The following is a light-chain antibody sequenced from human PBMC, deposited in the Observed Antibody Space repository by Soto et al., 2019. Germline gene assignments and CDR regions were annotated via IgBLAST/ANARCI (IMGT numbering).Light chain of an antibody. CDR2: GAS. J-gene: IGKJ5*01. CDR1: QGISSF. V-gene: IGKV1-27*01. Sequence: DIQMTQSPSSLSASVGDRVTITCRASQGISSFVAWYQQKPGKVPRLLISGASTLQSGVPSRFSGSGSGTDFTITITSLQPEDVATYYCQSYSSVITFGQVTRLEIK. CDR3: QSYSSVIT.